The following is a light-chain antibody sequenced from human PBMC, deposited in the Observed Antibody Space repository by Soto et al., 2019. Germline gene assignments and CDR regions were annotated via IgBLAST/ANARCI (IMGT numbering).Light chain of an antibody. Sequence: QSVLTQPPSASGTPGQRVTISCSGSSSNIGSNYVYWYQQLPGTAPKLLIYSNNQRPSGVPDRFSGSKSGTSASLAISGLRSEDEADYYCAAWNDSHWVFGGGTQLTVL. CDR3: AAWNDSHWV. CDR1: SSNIGSNY. V-gene: IGLV1-47*02. J-gene: IGLJ3*02. CDR2: SNN.